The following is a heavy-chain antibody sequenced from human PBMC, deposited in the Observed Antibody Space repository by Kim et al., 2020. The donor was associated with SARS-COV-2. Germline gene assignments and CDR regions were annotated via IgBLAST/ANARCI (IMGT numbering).Heavy chain of an antibody. V-gene: IGHV4-34*01. J-gene: IGHJ4*01. CDR2: INHSGST. CDR1: GGSFSGYY. D-gene: IGHD3-22*01. Sequence: SETLSLTCAVYGGSFSGYYWSWIRQPPGKGLEWIGEINHSGSTNYNPSLKSRVTISVDTSKNQFSLKLSSVTAADTAVYYCARDRDYYDSSGYYIDYWG. CDR3: ARDRDYYDSSGYYIDY.